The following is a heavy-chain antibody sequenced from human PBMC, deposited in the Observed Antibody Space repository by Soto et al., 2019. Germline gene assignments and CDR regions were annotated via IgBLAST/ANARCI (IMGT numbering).Heavy chain of an antibody. V-gene: IGHV1-69*08. CDR3: ARDAVRDYGDPGWFDP. J-gene: IGHJ5*02. Sequence: QVQLVQSGAEVKKPGSSVKVSCKASGGTFTSYTITWVQQAPGQGLEWMGRIIPILGIANYAQNFQGRVTITADKSTSTAYMELSSLRSEDTAVYYCARDAVRDYGDPGWFDPWGQGTLVTVSS. CDR2: IIPILGIA. D-gene: IGHD4-17*01. CDR1: GGTFTSYT.